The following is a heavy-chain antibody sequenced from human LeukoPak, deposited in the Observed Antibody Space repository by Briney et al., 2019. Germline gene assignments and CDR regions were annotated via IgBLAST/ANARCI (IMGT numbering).Heavy chain of an antibody. CDR1: GGTFSSYA. CDR2: IIPILAIA. Sequence: SVKASCKASGGTFSSYAISWVRPAPGQGLEWMGRIIPILAIAKYAQKVQGRVTITADKSTSTAYMELSSLRSDDTAMYYCASGHYGDYGQCSSMNYWGQGTLVTVSS. CDR3: ASGHYGDYGQCSSMNY. V-gene: IGHV1-69*04. D-gene: IGHD4-17*01. J-gene: IGHJ4*02.